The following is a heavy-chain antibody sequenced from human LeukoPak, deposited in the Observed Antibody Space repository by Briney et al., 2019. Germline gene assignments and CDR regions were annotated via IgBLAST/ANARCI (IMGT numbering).Heavy chain of an antibody. CDR2: INYSGRT. Sequence: SETLSLTCAVYGGSFSGYFRSWIRQPPGKGLEWIGEINYSGRTNYNPSLKSRVTMSLDTSNNQFSLKLSSVTAADTAVYYCARELKVTTLITASFDYWGQGSLVTVSS. D-gene: IGHD4-17*01. V-gene: IGHV4-34*01. CDR3: ARELKVTTLITASFDY. CDR1: GGSFSGYF. J-gene: IGHJ4*02.